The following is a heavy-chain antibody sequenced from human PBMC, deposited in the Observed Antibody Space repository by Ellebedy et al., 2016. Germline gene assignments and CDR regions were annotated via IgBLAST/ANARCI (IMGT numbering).Heavy chain of an antibody. CDR1: GFSFNNAW. CDR2: ISSSGNFM. Sequence: GESLKISXAASGFSFNNAWMNWVRQAPGKGLEWVSSISSSGNFMYYADSLKGRFTISRDNAKNSLYLQMNSLRAEDTAVYYCAGNYTMDYYGSGSYGAFDIWGQGTLVTVSS. CDR3: AGNYTMDYYGSGSYGAFDI. V-gene: IGHV3-21*01. J-gene: IGHJ3*02. D-gene: IGHD3-10*01.